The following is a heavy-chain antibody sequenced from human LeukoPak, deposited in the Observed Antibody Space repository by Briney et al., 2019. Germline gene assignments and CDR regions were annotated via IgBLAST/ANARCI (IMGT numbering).Heavy chain of an antibody. Sequence: GGTLRLSCAASGFTFSSYGMSWVRQAPGKGLEWVSAISGSGGSTYYADSVKGRFTISRDNSKNTLYLQMNSLRAEDTAVYYCAKYQGQLWSSPFDYWGQGTLVTVYS. CDR2: ISGSGGST. CDR3: AKYQGQLWSSPFDY. CDR1: GFTFSSYG. J-gene: IGHJ4*02. D-gene: IGHD5-18*01. V-gene: IGHV3-23*01.